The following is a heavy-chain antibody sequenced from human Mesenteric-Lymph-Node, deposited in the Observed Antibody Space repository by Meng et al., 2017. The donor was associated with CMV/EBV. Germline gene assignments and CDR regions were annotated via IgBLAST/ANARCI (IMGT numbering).Heavy chain of an antibody. J-gene: IGHJ5*02. CDR3: ARDRSGGYNWFDP. CDR1: GGSITSYY. V-gene: IGHV4-59*01. CDR2: VYYSGTT. D-gene: IGHD3-10*01. Sequence: GSLRLSCTVSGGSITSYYWSWIRQPPGKGLEWIGYVYYSGTTNYNPSLRSRVTISADTSKNQFSLELRSVTAADTAVYYCARDRSGGYNWFDPWGPGTLVTVSS.